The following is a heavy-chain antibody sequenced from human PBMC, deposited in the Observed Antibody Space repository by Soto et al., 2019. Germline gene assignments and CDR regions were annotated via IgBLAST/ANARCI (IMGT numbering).Heavy chain of an antibody. CDR1: GGTFSSYA. Sequence: GASVKVSCKASGGTFSSYAISWVRQAPGQGLEWMGGIIPIFGTANYAQKFQGRVTITADESTSTAYMELSSLRSEDTAVYYCARLREGSYYDSSGDLDYWGQGTLVTSPQ. V-gene: IGHV1-69*13. J-gene: IGHJ4*02. CDR2: IIPIFGTA. CDR3: ARLREGSYYDSSGDLDY. D-gene: IGHD3-22*01.